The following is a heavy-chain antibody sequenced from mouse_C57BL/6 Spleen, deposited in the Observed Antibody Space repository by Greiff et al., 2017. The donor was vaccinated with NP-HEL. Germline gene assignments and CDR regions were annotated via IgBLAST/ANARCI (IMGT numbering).Heavy chain of an antibody. CDR2: INPYNGGT. V-gene: IGHV1-19*01. Sequence: EVHLQQSGPVLVKPGASVKMSCKASGYTFTDYYMNWVKQSHGKSLEWIGVINPYNGGTSYNQKFKGKATLTVDKSSSTAYMELNSLTSEDSAVYYCARGKSGTSDGFDYWGQGTTLTVSS. D-gene: IGHD4-1*01. CDR3: ARGKSGTSDGFDY. J-gene: IGHJ2*01. CDR1: GYTFTDYY.